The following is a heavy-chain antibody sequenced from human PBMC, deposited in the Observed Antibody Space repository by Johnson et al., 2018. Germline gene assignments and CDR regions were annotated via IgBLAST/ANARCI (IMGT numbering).Heavy chain of an antibody. D-gene: IGHD1-1*01. CDR1: GFTFSSYW. Sequence: EVQLVESGGGLVQPGGSLRLSCAASGFTFSSYWMHWVRQAPGKGLVWVSRLNSDGSSTSYADSVKGRFTISRDNSKNTVHLQVNSLRVEDTAEYYWGKDWSIWNDYMDVWGKGTTVTVSS. J-gene: IGHJ6*03. V-gene: IGHV3-74*01. CDR2: LNSDGSST. CDR3: GKDWSIWNDYMDV.